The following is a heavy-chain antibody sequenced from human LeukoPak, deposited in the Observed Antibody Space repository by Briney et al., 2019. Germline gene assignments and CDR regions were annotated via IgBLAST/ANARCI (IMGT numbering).Heavy chain of an antibody. D-gene: IGHD6-19*01. V-gene: IGHV3-21*05. CDR3: ARVPITLAGTKDAKYFQH. CDR1: AFTFSSYW. CDR2: ISGNGRDI. J-gene: IGHJ1*01. Sequence: GGSLRLSCAASAFTFSSYWMSWVRQAPGRGLEWLSYISGNGRDIQYADSVKGRFTISRDNAKNLLSLQMDSLRVEDTAVYYCARVPITLAGTKDAKYFQHWGQGTLVTVSS.